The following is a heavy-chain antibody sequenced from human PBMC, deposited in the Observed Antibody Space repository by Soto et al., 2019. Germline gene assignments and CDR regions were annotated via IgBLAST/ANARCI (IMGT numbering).Heavy chain of an antibody. J-gene: IGHJ4*02. CDR3: AREGVWSGETFFDY. D-gene: IGHD2-21*01. Sequence: QVQLQESGPGLVKPSETLSLTCTVSGDSISHYHWSWIRQPHGKGLEWIGYVYFSGSTNYNPSLKNRVTITLKTSNSKFSLRLNSVTAADTAVYYCAREGVWSGETFFDYWGQGILVTVSS. CDR2: VYFSGST. CDR1: GDSISHYH. V-gene: IGHV4-59*01.